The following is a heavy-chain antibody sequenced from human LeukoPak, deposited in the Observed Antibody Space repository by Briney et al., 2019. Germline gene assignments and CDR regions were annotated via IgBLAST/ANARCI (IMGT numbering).Heavy chain of an antibody. D-gene: IGHD6-13*01. J-gene: IGHJ4*02. CDR3: ARGRPGLASAGTYDF. Sequence: ASVKVSCKASAYTFTSSDINWVRQAPGQGLEWMGWTNPNSGKTGYARKFQGRVTMTKNTSISTAYMEVSSLGYDDTAIYYCARGRPGLASAGTYDFWGQGTLITVSS. CDR2: TNPNSGKT. CDR1: AYTFTSSD. V-gene: IGHV1-8*01.